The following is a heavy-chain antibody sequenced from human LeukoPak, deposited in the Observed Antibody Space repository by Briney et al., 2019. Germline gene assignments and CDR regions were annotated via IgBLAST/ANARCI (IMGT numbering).Heavy chain of an antibody. V-gene: IGHV1-69*04. Sequence: GASVKVSCKASGGTFSSYAISWVRQAPGQGLEWMGRIIPILGIANYAQKFQGRVTITADKSTSTAYMELSSLTSEDTAVYYCARDVRIPAAYYMDVWGKGTTVTVSS. CDR1: GGTFSSYA. J-gene: IGHJ6*03. CDR3: ARDVRIPAAYYMDV. D-gene: IGHD3-10*02. CDR2: IIPILGIA.